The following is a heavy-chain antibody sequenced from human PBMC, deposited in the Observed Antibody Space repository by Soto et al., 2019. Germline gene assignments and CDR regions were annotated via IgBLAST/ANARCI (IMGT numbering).Heavy chain of an antibody. V-gene: IGHV4-59*01. CDR1: GDSISTFY. CDR2: VYYTGST. Sequence: SETLSLTCTVSGDSISTFYWSWMRQSPGKELEWIGYVYYTGSTNYNPSLKSRVTISVDRSKNQFSLKLTSANAADTAVYYCARGRTVRNYADDSSDYFYFFDYWGQGTQVTVSS. D-gene: IGHD3-22*01. CDR3: ARGRTVRNYADDSSDYFYFFDY. J-gene: IGHJ4*02.